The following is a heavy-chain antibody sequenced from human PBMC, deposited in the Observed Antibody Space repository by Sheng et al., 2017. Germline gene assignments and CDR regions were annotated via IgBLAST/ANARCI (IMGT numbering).Heavy chain of an antibody. CDR3: AREREDGYHSAFEI. Sequence: QVQLVQSGAEVKKPGSSVKVSCRASGGTFSSNGISWVRQAPGQGLEWMGGIIPIFGTANYAQKFQGRVTNTADESTSTAYMELSSLRSDDTAVYYCAREREDGYHSAFEIWGQGTIVTVSS. V-gene: IGHV1-69*13. J-gene: IGHJ3*02. CDR2: IIPIFGTA. D-gene: IGHD5-12*01. CDR1: GGTFSSNG.